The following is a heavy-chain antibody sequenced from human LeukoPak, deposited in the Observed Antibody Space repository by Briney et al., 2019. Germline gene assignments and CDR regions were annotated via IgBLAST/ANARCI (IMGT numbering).Heavy chain of an antibody. V-gene: IGHV1-18*01. J-gene: IGHJ4*02. CDR2: ISAYNGNT. CDR3: ARVLREQDFDY. CDR1: GHTFTSYG. D-gene: IGHD1-26*01. Sequence: ALVKVSCKASGHTFTSYGISWVRQAPGQGLEWMGWISAYNGNTNYAQKLQGRVTMTTNTSTSTAYMELRSLRSDDTAVYYCARVLREQDFDYWGQGTLVTVSS.